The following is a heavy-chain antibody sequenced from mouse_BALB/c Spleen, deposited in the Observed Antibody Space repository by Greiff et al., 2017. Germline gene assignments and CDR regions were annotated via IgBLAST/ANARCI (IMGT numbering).Heavy chain of an antibody. Sequence: EVKLVESGGGLVKPGGSLKLSCAASGFTFSSYTMSWVRQTPEKRLEWVAYISNGGGSTYYPDTVKGRFTISRDNAKNTLYLQMSSLKSEDTAMYYCARDGDGYPAWFAYWGQGTLVTVSA. J-gene: IGHJ3*01. CDR2: ISNGGGST. V-gene: IGHV5-12-2*01. D-gene: IGHD2-3*01. CDR3: ARDGDGYPAWFAY. CDR1: GFTFSSYT.